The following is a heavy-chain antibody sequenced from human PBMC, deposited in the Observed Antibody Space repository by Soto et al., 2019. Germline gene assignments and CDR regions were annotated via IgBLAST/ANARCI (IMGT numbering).Heavy chain of an antibody. CDR2: IYYSGST. CDR3: ESPPSIAARWEWFDP. CDR1: GGSISSGGYY. Sequence: SDTLSLTCTVSGGSISSGGYYWSWIRQHPGKGLEWIGYIYYSGSTYYNPSLKSRVTISVDTSKNQFSLKLSSVTAADTAVYYCESPPSIAARWEWFDPWGQGTLVTVSS. J-gene: IGHJ5*02. D-gene: IGHD6-6*01. V-gene: IGHV4-31*03.